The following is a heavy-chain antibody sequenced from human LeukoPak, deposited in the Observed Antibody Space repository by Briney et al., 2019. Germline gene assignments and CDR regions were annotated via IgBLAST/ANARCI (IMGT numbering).Heavy chain of an antibody. CDR2: INTGNSNT. Sequence: GASVKLSCKASGFTFTNIPIHWVRQAPGQRLEWMGWINTGNSNTRYSQKFQGRVTITRDTSANTAYMDLRSLRSEDTAVYYCVRGQVTTATDAFDIWGQGTKVTVSS. V-gene: IGHV1-3*04. J-gene: IGHJ3*02. CDR1: GFTFTNIP. CDR3: VRGQVTTATDAFDI. D-gene: IGHD2-21*02.